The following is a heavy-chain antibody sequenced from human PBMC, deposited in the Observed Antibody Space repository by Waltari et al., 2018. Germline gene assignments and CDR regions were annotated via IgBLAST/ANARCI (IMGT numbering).Heavy chain of an antibody. V-gene: IGHV4-30-4*08. D-gene: IGHD4-17*01. CDR3: ARYLLFYGDYRLYNWFDP. CDR1: GGSISSGDYY. CDR2: IYYSGST. Sequence: QVQLQESGPGLVKPSQTLSLTCTVSGGSISSGDYYWSWIRQPPGKGLEWIGYIYYSGSTYYNPSLKSRVTISVDTSKNQFSLKLSSVTAADTAVYYCARYLLFYGDYRLYNWFDPWGQGTLVTVSS. J-gene: IGHJ5*02.